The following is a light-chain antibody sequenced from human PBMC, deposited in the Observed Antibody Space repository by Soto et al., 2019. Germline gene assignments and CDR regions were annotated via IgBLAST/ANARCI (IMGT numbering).Light chain of an antibody. J-gene: IGKJ2*01. V-gene: IGKV1-5*03. CDR1: QSTSSW. CDR2: KTS. CDR3: QQYSSYSYT. Sequence: DIQMTQSPSTLSASVGERVTITCRASQSTSSWLAWYQQKPGKAPKLLIYKTSTLESGVPSRFSGRGGGTEFTLTIGFLQHDDFATYYCQQYSSYSYTFGQGTKLEIK.